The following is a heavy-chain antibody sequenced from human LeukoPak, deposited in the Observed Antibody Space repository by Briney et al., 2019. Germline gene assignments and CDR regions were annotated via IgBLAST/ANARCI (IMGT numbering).Heavy chain of an antibody. CDR2: IYYSGST. Sequence: PSETLSLTCTVSGGSISSSSYYWGWIRQPPGKGLEWIGSIYYSGSTYYNPSLKSRVTISVDTSKNQFALKLSSVTAADTAVYYCARDKEAGENWFDPWGQGTLVTVSS. V-gene: IGHV4-39*06. CDR3: ARDKEAGENWFDP. D-gene: IGHD7-27*01. CDR1: GGSISSSSYY. J-gene: IGHJ5*02.